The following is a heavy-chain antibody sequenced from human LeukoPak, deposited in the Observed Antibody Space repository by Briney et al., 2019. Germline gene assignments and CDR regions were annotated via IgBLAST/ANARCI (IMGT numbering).Heavy chain of an antibody. CDR3: ASIYSSGYYPIGY. J-gene: IGHJ4*02. D-gene: IGHD6-19*01. V-gene: IGHV4-59*01. CDR1: GGSISSYY. Sequence: SETLSLTCTVSGGSISSYYWSWIRQPPGKGLEWIGYIYYSGSTNYNPSLKSRVTIYLDTSKSQFSLKLRSVTAADTAVYYCASIYSSGYYPIGYWDQGTLVTVSS. CDR2: IYYSGST.